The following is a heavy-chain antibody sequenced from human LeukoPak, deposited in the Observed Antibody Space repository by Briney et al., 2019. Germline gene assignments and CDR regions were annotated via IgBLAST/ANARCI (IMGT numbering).Heavy chain of an antibody. Sequence: ASVKVSCKASGYTFTGYYMHWVRQAPGQGREWMGWINPNSGGTNYAQKFQGRVTMTRDTSISTAYMELSRLRSDDTAVYYCARELDYYDSSGYSDYWGQGTLVTVSS. J-gene: IGHJ4*02. V-gene: IGHV1-2*02. CDR3: ARELDYYDSSGYSDY. CDR1: GYTFTGYY. CDR2: INPNSGGT. D-gene: IGHD3-22*01.